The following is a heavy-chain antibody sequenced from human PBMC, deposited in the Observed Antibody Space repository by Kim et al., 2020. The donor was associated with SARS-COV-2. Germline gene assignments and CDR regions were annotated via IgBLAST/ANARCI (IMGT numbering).Heavy chain of an antibody. CDR1: GDSITYY. Sequence: SETLSLTCTVSGDSITYYWSWIRQPPGKGLEWIGYIYNSGSTNYNPSLKSRVTISLDTPKNQFSLKLSSVTAADTAVYYCARGRYFGLWGRGTLVTVSS. CDR2: IYNSGST. CDR3: ARGRYFGL. J-gene: IGHJ2*01. V-gene: IGHV4-59*13.